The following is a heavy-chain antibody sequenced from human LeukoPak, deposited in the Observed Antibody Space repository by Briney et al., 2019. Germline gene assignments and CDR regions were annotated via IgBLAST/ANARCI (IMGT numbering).Heavy chain of an antibody. CDR2: IYTSGST. D-gene: IGHD3-16*02. J-gene: IGHJ5*02. CDR1: GGSISSGSYY. Sequence: SETLSLSCTVSGGSISSGSYYWSWIRQPAGKGLEWIGRIYTSGSTNYNPSLKSRVTISVDTSKNQFSLKLSSVTAADTAVYYCARLSHWFDPWGQGTLVTVSS. CDR3: ARLSHWFDP. V-gene: IGHV4-61*02.